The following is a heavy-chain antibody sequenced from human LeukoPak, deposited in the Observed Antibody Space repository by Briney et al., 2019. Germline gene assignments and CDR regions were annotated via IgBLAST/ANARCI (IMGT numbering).Heavy chain of an antibody. J-gene: IGHJ3*02. CDR1: GYTFTSYY. CDR2: INPSGGST. V-gene: IGHV1-46*01. CDR3: ATDEGLQPTPINAFDI. Sequence: ASVKVSCKASGYTFTSYYMHWVRQAPGQGLEWMGIINPSGGSTSYAQKFQGRVTMTRDTSTSTVYMELSSLRSEDTAVYYCATDEGLQPTPINAFDIWGQGTMVTVSS. D-gene: IGHD4-11*01.